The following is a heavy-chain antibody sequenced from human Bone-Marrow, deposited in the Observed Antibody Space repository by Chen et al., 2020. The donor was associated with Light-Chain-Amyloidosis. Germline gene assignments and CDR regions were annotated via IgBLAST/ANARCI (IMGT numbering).Heavy chain of an antibody. CDR1: GFTFSSYG. J-gene: IGHJ4*02. V-gene: IGHV3-30*02. D-gene: IGHD3-10*01. CDR2: IRYDGSNK. Sequence: GGGVVQPGGSLRLSCAASGFTFSSYGMHWVRQAPGKGLEWVAFIRYDGSNKYYADSVKGRFTISRDNSKNTLYLQMNSLRAEDTAVYYCAKEPGRQMVRGEPELDYWGQGTLVTVSS. CDR3: AKEPGRQMVRGEPELDY.